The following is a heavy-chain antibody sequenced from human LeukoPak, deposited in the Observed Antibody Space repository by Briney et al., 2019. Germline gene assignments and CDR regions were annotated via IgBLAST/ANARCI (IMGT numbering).Heavy chain of an antibody. J-gene: IGHJ4*02. D-gene: IGHD3-22*01. Sequence: GGSLRLSCAASGFTFSRHWMTWVRQAPGKGLEWVANIKHDGSEKNYVDSVKGRFTISRDNAKNSLYLQMNSLRAEDTAVYYCATPLDYYDRSDSHQGGDWGQGALVTVSS. CDR2: IKHDGSEK. CDR3: ATPLDYYDRSDSHQGGD. V-gene: IGHV3-7*03. CDR1: GFTFSRHW.